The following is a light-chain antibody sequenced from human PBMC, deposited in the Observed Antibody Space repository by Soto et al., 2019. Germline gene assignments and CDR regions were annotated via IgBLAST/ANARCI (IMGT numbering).Light chain of an antibody. CDR1: QDINDY. V-gene: IGKV1-16*01. Sequence: DIQMTQSPSSLSASLGERVTITCRASQDINDYLAWFQQRPGKAPKSLIYGASTLQSGVPSRFSGSASGTEFTLTISSLEPDDFATYYCQQYNSISLLTFGGGTKVDI. J-gene: IGKJ4*01. CDR2: GAS. CDR3: QQYNSISLLT.